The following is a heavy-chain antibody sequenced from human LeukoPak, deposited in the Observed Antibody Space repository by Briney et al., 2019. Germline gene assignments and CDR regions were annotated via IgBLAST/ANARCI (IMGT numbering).Heavy chain of an antibody. V-gene: IGHV3-48*01. Sequence: GGSLRLSCAASGFTFNVYSMNWVRQAPGKGLEWVSYISSSSSSIYYADSVKGRFTISGDNARNSLYLQMNSLRVEDTAVYYCASSYGDYLEHQVDYWGQGTLVTVSS. CDR3: ASSYGDYLEHQVDY. D-gene: IGHD4-17*01. J-gene: IGHJ4*02. CDR2: ISSSSSSI. CDR1: GFTFNVYS.